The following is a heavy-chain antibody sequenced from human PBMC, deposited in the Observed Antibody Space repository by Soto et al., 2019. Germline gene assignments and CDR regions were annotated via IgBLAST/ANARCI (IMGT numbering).Heavy chain of an antibody. D-gene: IGHD2-15*01. CDR1: GYTFTSYV. CDR2: MNPNSGNT. V-gene: IGHV1-8*01. Sequence: ASVKVSCKASGYTFTSYVINWVRQATGQGLEWMGWMNPNSGNTGYAQKFQGRVTMTRNTSISTAYMELSSLRSEDTAVYYCARGGGGYCSGGSCYSSSGMDVWGQGTTVTAP. CDR3: ARGGGGYCSGGSCYSSSGMDV. J-gene: IGHJ6*02.